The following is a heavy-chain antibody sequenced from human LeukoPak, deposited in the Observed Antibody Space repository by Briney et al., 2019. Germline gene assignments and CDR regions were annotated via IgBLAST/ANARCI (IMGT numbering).Heavy chain of an antibody. CDR2: ISSISSYI. V-gene: IGHV3-21*01. D-gene: IGHD5-12*01. Sequence: GGSLRLSCAASGFTFSSYSMNWVRQAPGRGVEWVSSISSISSYIYYADSVKGRFTISRDNAQNSLYLQMNSMRAEDTAVYYCARDQRAVATDNDAFDIWGQGTMVTVSS. J-gene: IGHJ3*02. CDR1: GFTFSSYS. CDR3: ARDQRAVATDNDAFDI.